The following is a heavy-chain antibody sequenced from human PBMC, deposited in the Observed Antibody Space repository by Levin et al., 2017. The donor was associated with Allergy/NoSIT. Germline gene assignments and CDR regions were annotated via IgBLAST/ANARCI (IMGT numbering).Heavy chain of an antibody. V-gene: IGHV4-39*01. J-gene: IGHJ5*02. CDR2: INKNGRT. Sequence: SETLSLTCTVSGGSVSSISDYWGWIRQPPGKGREWIGTINKNGRTFYNPSLKSRVTISVATSENQFFLNLASGTATDTAVYYCARLRGGVQLWQAWGQGTLVTVSS. D-gene: IGHD5-18*01. CDR3: ARLRGGVQLWQA. CDR1: GGSVSSISDY.